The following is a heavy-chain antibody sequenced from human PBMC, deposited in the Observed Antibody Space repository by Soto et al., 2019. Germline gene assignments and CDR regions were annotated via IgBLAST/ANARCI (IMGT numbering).Heavy chain of an antibody. CDR3: TTDSYSTIIIVRFDY. Sequence: PVGSLRLSCAASGFTFSNAWINWVRQAPGKGLEWVGRIKSKTDGGTTDYAEPVKGRFAISRDDSNNMVYLQMNSLKIEDTAVYYCTTDSYSTIIIVRFDYWGHGTLVTVS. V-gene: IGHV3-15*07. D-gene: IGHD3-22*01. CDR1: GFTFSNAW. J-gene: IGHJ4*01. CDR2: IKSKTDGGTT.